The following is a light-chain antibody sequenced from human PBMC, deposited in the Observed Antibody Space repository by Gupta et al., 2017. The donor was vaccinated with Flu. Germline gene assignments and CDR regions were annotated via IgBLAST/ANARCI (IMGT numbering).Light chain of an antibody. CDR3: LVYYGGAWF. J-gene: IGLJ2*01. Sequence: QTVVTQEDSVTVSPGGTVTLTCAPNTGTVSSAYYANWFQQKPGQAPRALIFGTNNRHSWTPARFSGSLLGGKAALTVSGVQPDDEADYHCLVYYGGAWFFGGGTKLTVL. V-gene: IGLV7-43*01. CDR2: GTN. CDR1: TGTVSSAYY.